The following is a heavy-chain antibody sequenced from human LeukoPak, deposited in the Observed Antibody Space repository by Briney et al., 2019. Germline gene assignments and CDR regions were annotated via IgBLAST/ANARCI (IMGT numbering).Heavy chain of an antibody. D-gene: IGHD3-22*01. CDR3: ARTRSSYYDSREGAFDI. CDR1: GVSISSGSYY. CDR2: IYTSGST. J-gene: IGHJ3*02. Sequence: SQTLSLTCTVSGVSISSGSYYWSWIRQPAGKGLEWIGRIYTSGSTNYNPSLKSRFTISVDTSKNQCSLNLSSVTAADTAVYYCARTRSSYYDSREGAFDIWGQGTMVTVSS. V-gene: IGHV4-61*02.